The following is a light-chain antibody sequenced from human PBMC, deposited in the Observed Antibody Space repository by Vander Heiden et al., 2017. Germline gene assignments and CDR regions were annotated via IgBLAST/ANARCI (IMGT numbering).Light chain of an antibody. Sequence: DVQMTQSPSSLFASVGDRVTITCRASKNISNFLHWYQQKPGKAPQLLIFLASSLQSGVPSRFRGSGSGTEFTLIISTLQPEDFATYYCHQSYTRPPTFGQGTKVEMK. CDR1: KNISNF. J-gene: IGKJ1*01. CDR3: HQSYTRPPT. CDR2: LAS. V-gene: IGKV1-39*01.